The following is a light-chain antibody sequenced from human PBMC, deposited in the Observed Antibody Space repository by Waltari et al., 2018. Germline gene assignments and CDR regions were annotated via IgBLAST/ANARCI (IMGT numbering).Light chain of an antibody. CDR1: SSDVGGYNF. V-gene: IGLV2-11*01. CDR2: DAT. Sequence: QSALTQPRSVSGSPGQSVTISCTGTSSDVGGYNFVSWYQHHPGTAPQLIIFDATARPSGLPVLFSGSKSGKSASLTISGLQAEGEAYYFCCSYAGRYTFVLFGGGTNLGVL. CDR3: CSYAGRYTFVL. J-gene: IGLJ3*02.